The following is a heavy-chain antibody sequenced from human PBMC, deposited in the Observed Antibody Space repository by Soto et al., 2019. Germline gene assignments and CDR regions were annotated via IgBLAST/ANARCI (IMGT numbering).Heavy chain of an antibody. D-gene: IGHD5-18*01. CDR2: IYYSGST. CDR1: GGSISSYY. V-gene: IGHV4-59*01. CDR3: ARAPQTVDTACDY. Sequence: QVQLQESGPGLVKPSETLSLTCTVSGGSISSYYWSWIRQPPGKGLQWIGYIYYSGSTNYNPSLKSRVTISVDTSKNQFSLKLSSVTAADTAVYYCARAPQTVDTACDYWGQGTLVTVSS. J-gene: IGHJ4*02.